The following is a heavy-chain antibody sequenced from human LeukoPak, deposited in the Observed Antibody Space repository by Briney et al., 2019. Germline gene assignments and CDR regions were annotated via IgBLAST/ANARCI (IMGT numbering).Heavy chain of an antibody. J-gene: IGHJ4*02. CDR3: ATIYYDSSGYSDY. D-gene: IGHD3-22*01. V-gene: IGHV4-34*01. CDR1: GGSFSGYY. Sequence: PSETLTLTCAVYGGSFSGYYWSWIRQPPGKGLEWIGEINHSGSTNYNPSLKSRVTISVDTSKNQFSLKLSSVTAADTAVYYCATIYYDSSGYSDYWGQGTLVTVSS. CDR2: INHSGST.